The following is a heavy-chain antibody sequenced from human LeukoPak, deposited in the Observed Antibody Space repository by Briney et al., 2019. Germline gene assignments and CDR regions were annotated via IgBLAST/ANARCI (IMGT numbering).Heavy chain of an antibody. D-gene: IGHD3-22*01. J-gene: IGHJ3*02. V-gene: IGHV1-18*01. CDR1: GYTFTSYG. CDR3: ARDAHYYDSSGYYYDAFDI. CDR2: ISAYNGNT. Sequence: ASVKVSCKASGYTFTSYGISWVRQAPGQGLEWMGWISAYNGNTNYAQKLQGRVTMTTDTSTSTAYMELRSLRSDDTAVYYCARDAHYYDSSGYYYDAFDIWGQGTMVTVSS.